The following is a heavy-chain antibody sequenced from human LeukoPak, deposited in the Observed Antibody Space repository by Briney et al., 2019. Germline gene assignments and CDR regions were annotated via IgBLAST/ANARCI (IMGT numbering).Heavy chain of an antibody. D-gene: IGHD3-10*01. CDR1: GFTFSSYG. J-gene: IGHJ4*02. CDR3: AASAWDY. CDR2: ISYDGSNK. V-gene: IGHV3-30*03. Sequence: PGRSLRLSCAASGFTFSSYGMHWVRQAPGKGLEWVAVISYDGSNKYYADSVKGRFTISRDNSKNTLYLQMNSLRAEDTAVCYCAASAWDYWGQGTLVTVSS.